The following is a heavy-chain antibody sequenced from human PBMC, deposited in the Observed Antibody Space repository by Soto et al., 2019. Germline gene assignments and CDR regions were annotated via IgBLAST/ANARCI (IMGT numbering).Heavy chain of an antibody. V-gene: IGHV3-23*01. J-gene: IGHJ4*02. Sequence: PGGSLRLSCAASGFTFSSYAMSWVRQAPGKGLEWVSVISGSGGSTYYADSVKGRFTISRDNSKNTLYLQMNSLRAEDTAVYYCAKLRYSSSPPPDFDYWGQGTLVTVSS. CDR2: ISGSGGST. CDR3: AKLRYSSSPPPDFDY. D-gene: IGHD6-6*01. CDR1: GFTFSSYA.